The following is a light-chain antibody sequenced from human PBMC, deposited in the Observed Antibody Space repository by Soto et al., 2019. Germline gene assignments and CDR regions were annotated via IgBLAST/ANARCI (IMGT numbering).Light chain of an antibody. CDR1: SSNIGAGYD. CDR3: QTYDSSLSKRV. Sequence: QAVVTQPPSVSGAPGQRVTISCTGSSSNIGAGYDVHWYKQLPGTAPKLLIYDNSNRPSGVPDRFSGSKSGTSASLAITGLQAEDEADYYCQTYDSSLSKRVFGGGTKLTVL. V-gene: IGLV1-40*01. CDR2: DNS. J-gene: IGLJ2*01.